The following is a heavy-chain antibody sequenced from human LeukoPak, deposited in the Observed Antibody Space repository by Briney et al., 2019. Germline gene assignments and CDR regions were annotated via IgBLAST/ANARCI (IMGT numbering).Heavy chain of an antibody. V-gene: IGHV3-21*01. CDR3: ARDLGWEVATVKYFDY. Sequence: PGGSLRLSCPASGFTFSSYSMNWVRQAPGKGLEWVSSISSSSYIYYADSVKGRFTISRDNAKNSLYLQMNSLRAEDTAVYYCARDLGWEVATVKYFDYWGQGTLVTVSS. CDR2: ISSSSYI. CDR1: GFTFSSYS. D-gene: IGHD5-12*01. J-gene: IGHJ4*02.